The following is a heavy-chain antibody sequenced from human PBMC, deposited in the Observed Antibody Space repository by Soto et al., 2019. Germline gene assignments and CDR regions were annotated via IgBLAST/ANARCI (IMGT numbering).Heavy chain of an antibody. Sequence: GESLKISCKGSGYSFTSYWINWVRQMPGKGLEWMGIIYPGDSDTRYSPSFQGQVTISADKSISTAYLQWSSLKASDTAMYYCARRPTVGSFGMDVWGQGTTVTVSS. V-gene: IGHV5-51*01. D-gene: IGHD3-10*01. J-gene: IGHJ6*02. CDR3: ARRPTVGSFGMDV. CDR1: GYSFTSYW. CDR2: IYPGDSDT.